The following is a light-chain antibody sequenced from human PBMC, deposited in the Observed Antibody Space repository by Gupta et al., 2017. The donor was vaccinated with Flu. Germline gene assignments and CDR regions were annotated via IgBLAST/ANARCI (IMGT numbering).Light chain of an antibody. CDR1: KTLLYSSSNKNY. CDR3: QQCDSSLWT. Sequence: DLVINQSTDFLPVSLGARAAIHPKASKTLLYSSSNKNYLAWYQQKPGQPPKLLIYWASTRESGVPERFSGSGSGTDFTLTISSLQAEDVAVYYCQQCDSSLWTFGQGTKVEIK. CDR2: WAS. V-gene: IGKV4-1*01. J-gene: IGKJ1*01.